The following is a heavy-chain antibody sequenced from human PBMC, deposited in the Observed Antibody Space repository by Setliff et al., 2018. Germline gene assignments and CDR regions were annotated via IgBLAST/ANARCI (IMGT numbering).Heavy chain of an antibody. D-gene: IGHD4-17*01. CDR3: ARPHGGDYAFDI. J-gene: IGHJ3*02. CDR1: GYSISSGYY. CDR2: FFHTGST. Sequence: SETLSLTCTVSGYSISSGYYWGWIRQPPGKGLEWLGSFFHTGSTYYKSSLESRVTMSVDTSNNQFSLKLNSVTAADTAVYYCARPHGGDYAFDIWGQGTMVTVSS. V-gene: IGHV4-38-2*02.